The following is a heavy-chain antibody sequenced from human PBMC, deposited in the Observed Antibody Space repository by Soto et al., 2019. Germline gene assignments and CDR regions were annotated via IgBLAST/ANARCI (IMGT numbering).Heavy chain of an antibody. CDR1: GYTFTSYD. D-gene: IGHD6-6*01. CDR2: MNPNSGNT. J-gene: IGHJ6*02. CDR3: ARTYSSSSSYFYYGMDV. Sequence: ASVKVSCKTSGYTFTSYDVNWVRQATGQGFEWMGWMNPNSGNTGYAQKFQGRVTMTRNTSIGTAYMELSSLRSEDTAVYYCARTYSSSSSYFYYGMDVWGQGTTVTVSS. V-gene: IGHV1-8*01.